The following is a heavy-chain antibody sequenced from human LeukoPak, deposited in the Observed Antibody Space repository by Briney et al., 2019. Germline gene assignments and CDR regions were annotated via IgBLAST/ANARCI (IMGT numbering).Heavy chain of an antibody. CDR2: IYPGDSDT. Sequence: GESLEISCKGSGFRFTNYWIGWVRPVPGKGLEWMGIIYPGDSDTRYSPSFQGQVTISADKSISTAFLQWSSLEASDTAMYYCARWVSGSWGVDYWGQGTLVTVSS. J-gene: IGHJ4*02. D-gene: IGHD6-19*01. CDR3: ARWVSGSWGVDY. V-gene: IGHV5-51*01. CDR1: GFRFTNYW.